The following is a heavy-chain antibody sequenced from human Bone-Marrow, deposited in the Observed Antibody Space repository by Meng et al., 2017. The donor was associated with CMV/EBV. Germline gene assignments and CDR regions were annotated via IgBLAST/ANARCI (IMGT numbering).Heavy chain of an antibody. CDR1: GFTFSSYS. CDR3: AKNLYGTSWYGGVHFYSSVLDI. Sequence: GGSLRLSCAASGFTFSSYSMNWVRQAPGKGLEWVSSISSSSSYIYYADSVKGRFTISRDNAKISLYLQMNSLRAEDTAVYYCAKNLYGTSWYGGVHFYSSVLDIWGRGTTVTVSS. CDR2: ISSSSSYI. V-gene: IGHV3-21*01. J-gene: IGHJ6*02. D-gene: IGHD6-13*01.